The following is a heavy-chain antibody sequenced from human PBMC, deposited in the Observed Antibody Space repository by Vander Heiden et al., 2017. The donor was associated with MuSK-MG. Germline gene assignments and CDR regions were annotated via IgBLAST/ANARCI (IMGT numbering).Heavy chain of an antibody. D-gene: IGHD4-17*01. V-gene: IGHV3-23*01. J-gene: IGHJ4*02. Sequence: EVQLLESGGGLVQPGGSLRLSCAASGFTFSSYAMSWVRQAPGKGLEWVSAISGSGGSTYYADAVKGRFTISRDNSKNTMYLQMKRMRAEDTAVYYFAKSWTYEYGDFDYWGQGTMVTVYS. CDR2: ISGSGGST. CDR3: AKSWTYEYGDFDY. CDR1: GFTFSSYA.